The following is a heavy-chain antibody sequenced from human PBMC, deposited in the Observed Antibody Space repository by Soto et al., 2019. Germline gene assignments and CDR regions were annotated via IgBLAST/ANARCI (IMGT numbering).Heavy chain of an antibody. D-gene: IGHD1-26*01. CDR2: ISGNSGTV. CDR3: TTDRSSSLEWGFDS. Sequence: DAQLVESGGATVQPGWSLRLSCVGSGFIFADFAMHWVRQSPGQGLEWVSGISGNSGTVTYADSVRGRFTISRANAENSLSLHMNNLRPEDTAFYFCTTDRSSSLEWGFDSWGQGTLVTVSS. V-gene: IGHV3-9*01. J-gene: IGHJ4*02. CDR1: GFIFADFA.